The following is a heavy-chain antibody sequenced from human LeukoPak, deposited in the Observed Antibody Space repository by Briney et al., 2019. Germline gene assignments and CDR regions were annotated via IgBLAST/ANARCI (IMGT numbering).Heavy chain of an antibody. Sequence: ASVKVSCKASGYTFTDYFMHWVRQAPGQGLEWMGWINPKNGGTNYAQNFQGRVTMTRDTSITTAYMEVGGLTSDDTAVYYCARTPRREYYDSSGYHDYWGQGTLVTVSS. V-gene: IGHV1-2*02. CDR3: ARTPRREYYDSSGYHDY. CDR1: GYTFTDYF. J-gene: IGHJ4*02. CDR2: INPKNGGT. D-gene: IGHD3-22*01.